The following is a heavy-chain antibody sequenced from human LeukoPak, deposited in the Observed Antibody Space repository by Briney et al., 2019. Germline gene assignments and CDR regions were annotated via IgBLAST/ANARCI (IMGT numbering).Heavy chain of an antibody. Sequence: GGSLRLSCAASGFTFSSIAMSWVRQAPDKGLEWVPTISGSGGGTYYADSVKGRFTISRDDSKNTLYLQMNSLRADDTAVYYCAKDLGRYRNNFFDYWGQGNLVTVSS. J-gene: IGHJ4*02. CDR1: GFTFSSIA. CDR2: ISGSGGGT. D-gene: IGHD1-26*01. CDR3: AKDLGRYRNNFFDY. V-gene: IGHV3-23*01.